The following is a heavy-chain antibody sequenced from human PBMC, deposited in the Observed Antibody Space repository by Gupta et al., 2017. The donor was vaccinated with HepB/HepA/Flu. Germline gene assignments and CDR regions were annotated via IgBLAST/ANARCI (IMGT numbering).Heavy chain of an antibody. Sequence: DVQLSESGGLVVQPGEAPRLACAVSGTAYFKNALTWVRQSPGNGIQWSSTINHNGYVSYYAVSVKGRFTISKDSSNTTIYLQMDRLTTDDTATYFCARGLDSWNLHESLAVWGHGTRVIVSS. CDR3: ARGLDSWNLHESLAV. D-gene: IGHD3/OR15-3a*01. CDR1: GTAYFKNA. J-gene: IGHJ3*01. V-gene: IGHV3-23*01. CDR2: INHNGYVS.